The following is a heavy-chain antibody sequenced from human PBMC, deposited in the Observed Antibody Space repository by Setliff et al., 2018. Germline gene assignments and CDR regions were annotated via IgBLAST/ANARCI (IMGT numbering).Heavy chain of an antibody. CDR2: IIPILGIA. Sequence: ASVKVSCKASGGTFANKPISWVRQAPGQGLEWMGGIIPILGIANYAVKFQGRVTITADKSTSTAYMELRSLTSEDTAVYYCARNALTGTTRKYYYYMDVWGQGTMVTVSS. V-gene: IGHV1-69*10. CDR3: ARNALTGTTRKYYYYMDV. CDR1: GGTFANKP. J-gene: IGHJ6*03. D-gene: IGHD1-7*01.